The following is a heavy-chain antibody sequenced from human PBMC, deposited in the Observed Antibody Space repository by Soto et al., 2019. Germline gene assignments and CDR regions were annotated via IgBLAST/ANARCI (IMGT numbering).Heavy chain of an antibody. CDR3: ARLRSDAFDI. Sequence: EVQLLESGGGLVQPGGSLRISCAASGFTFNYFTMNWVRQAPGKGLEWVASISSSSSHKYSADSVRGRFTFSRDNANNSLYLQMNSLRVEDTAVYYCARLRSDAFDIWGQGTLVTVSS. V-gene: IGHV3-21*02. CDR2: ISSSSSHK. D-gene: IGHD4-17*01. J-gene: IGHJ3*02. CDR1: GFTFNYFT.